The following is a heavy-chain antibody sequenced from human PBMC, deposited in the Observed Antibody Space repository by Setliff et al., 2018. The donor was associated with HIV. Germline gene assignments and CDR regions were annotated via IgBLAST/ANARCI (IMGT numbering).Heavy chain of an antibody. Sequence: SETLSLTCNVSSGSISYYYWSWVRQPRGRGLEWIGYVSHSGSTSYNPSLNSRVTMSVDTSRDQLSLSLSSVTAAYTAVYYCARDGGSLWRFDRWGHGTLVTVSS. V-gene: IGHV4-59*01. CDR3: ARDGGSLWRFDR. CDR2: VSHSGST. CDR1: SGSISYYY. D-gene: IGHD2-15*01. J-gene: IGHJ4*01.